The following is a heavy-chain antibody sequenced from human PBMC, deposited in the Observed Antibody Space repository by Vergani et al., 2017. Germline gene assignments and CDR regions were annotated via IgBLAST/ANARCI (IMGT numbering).Heavy chain of an antibody. CDR2: INPNSGCT. CDR1: GYTFTGYY. V-gene: IGHV1-2*02. J-gene: IGHJ4*02. CDR3: AREGGGNCVGDY. Sequence: QVQLVQSGAEVKKPGASVKVSCKASGYTFTGYYMHWVRQAPGQGLEWMGWINPNSGCTNYAQKLQGRVTMTTDTSTGTADMELRSLRCDDTDVYYCAREGGGNCVGDYWGQGTLVTVSS. D-gene: IGHD4-23*01.